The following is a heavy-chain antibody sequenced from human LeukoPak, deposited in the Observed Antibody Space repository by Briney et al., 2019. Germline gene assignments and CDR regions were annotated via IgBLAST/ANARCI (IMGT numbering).Heavy chain of an antibody. J-gene: IGHJ6*02. D-gene: IGHD1-26*01. CDR3: ARDGAWGELHPGHYYYYGMDV. Sequence: GASVRVSCKASGYTFTSYGISWGRHAPGQGLEWRGWITAYNGNTNYAQKLQGRVTMTTDTSTSTAYMELRSLRSDDTAVYYCARDGAWGELHPGHYYYYGMDVWGQGTTVTVSS. V-gene: IGHV1-18*01. CDR1: GYTFTSYG. CDR2: ITAYNGNT.